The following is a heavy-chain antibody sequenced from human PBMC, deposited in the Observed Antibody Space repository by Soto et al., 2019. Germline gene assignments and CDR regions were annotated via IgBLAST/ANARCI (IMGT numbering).Heavy chain of an antibody. CDR1: GFTFSGSA. J-gene: IGHJ6*03. D-gene: IGHD6-6*01. CDR3: TRHAPMGGGSSSSTYYYYYYMDV. Sequence: GGSLRLSCAASGFTFSGSAMHWVRQASGKGLEWVGRIRSKANSYATAYASSGKGRFTISRDDSKNTAYLQMNSLKTDDTAVYYCTRHAPMGGGSSSSTYYYYYYMDVWGKGTTVTVSS. V-gene: IGHV3-73*01. CDR2: IRSKANSYAT.